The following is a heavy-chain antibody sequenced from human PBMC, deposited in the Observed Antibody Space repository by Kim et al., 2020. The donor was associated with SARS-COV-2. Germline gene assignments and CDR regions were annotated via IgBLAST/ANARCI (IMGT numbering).Heavy chain of an antibody. V-gene: IGHV4-59*01. J-gene: IGHJ3*02. D-gene: IGHD3-16*02. CDR2: GST. CDR3: ARVIHAFDI. Sequence: GSTNYNPSLKSRVTISLDTSKNQCSLKLSSVTAADTAVYYCARVIHAFDIWGQGTMVTVSS.